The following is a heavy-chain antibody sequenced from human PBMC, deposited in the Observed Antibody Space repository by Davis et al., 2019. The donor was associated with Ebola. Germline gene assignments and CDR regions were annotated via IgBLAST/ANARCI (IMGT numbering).Heavy chain of an antibody. Sequence: AASVKVSCKASGYTFTSYGISWVRQAPGQGLEWMGWISAYNGNTNYAQKLQGRVTMTTDTSTSTAYMELRSLRSEDTAVYYCARGSPYSGTDRYYYYGMDVWGQGTTVTVSS. V-gene: IGHV1-18*01. D-gene: IGHD2-21*01. CDR2: ISAYNGNT. J-gene: IGHJ6*02. CDR3: ARGSPYSGTDRYYYYGMDV. CDR1: GYTFTSYG.